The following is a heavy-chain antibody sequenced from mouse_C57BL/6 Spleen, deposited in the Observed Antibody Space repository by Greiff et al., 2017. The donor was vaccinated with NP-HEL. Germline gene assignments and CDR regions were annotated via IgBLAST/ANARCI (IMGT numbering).Heavy chain of an antibody. D-gene: IGHD1-1*02. J-gene: IGHJ1*03. V-gene: IGHV2-9-1*01. Sequence: VKLMESGPGLVAPSQSLSITCTVSGFSLTSYAISWVRQPPGKGLEWLGVIWTGGGTNYNSALKSRLSISKDNSKSQVFLKMNSLQTDDTARYYCASSMGGYYWYFDVWGTGTTVTVSS. CDR1: GFSLTSYA. CDR2: IWTGGGT. CDR3: ASSMGGYYWYFDV.